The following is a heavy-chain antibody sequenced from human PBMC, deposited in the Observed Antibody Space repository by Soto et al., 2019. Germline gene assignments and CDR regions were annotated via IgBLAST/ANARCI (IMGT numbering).Heavy chain of an antibody. CDR1: GFAFSTYA. J-gene: IGHJ4*02. V-gene: IGHV3-23*01. D-gene: IGHD2-15*01. Sequence: GGSLRLSCAASGFAFSTYAMSWVRQAPGKGLEWVSDISGSDDSTYYADSVKGRFTISRDNSKNTLYLQMDSLRVEDTSIYYCAKCAGGSCYNPLDQWGQGTLVTVSS. CDR2: ISGSDDST. CDR3: AKCAGGSCYNPLDQ.